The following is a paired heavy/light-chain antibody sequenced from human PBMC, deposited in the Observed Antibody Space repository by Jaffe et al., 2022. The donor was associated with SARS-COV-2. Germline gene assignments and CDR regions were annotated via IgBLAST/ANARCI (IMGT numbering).Heavy chain of an antibody. V-gene: IGHV3-49*03. D-gene: IGHD2-2*01. CDR1: GLTFADYG. J-gene: IGHJ4*02. CDR3: TFSRTYDFVVAH. Sequence: EVKLVEFGGGLVQPGRSLRLSCTSSGLTFADYGLSWFRQAPGKGLEWVSFIRSKAFGDPPHYAASVEGRFTVSRDDSESIGYLQMNSLKTEDTGVYYCTFSRTYDFVVAHWGQGTLVTVSS. CDR2: IRSKAFGDPP.
Light chain of an antibody. CDR1: QSILYRPNNKNY. V-gene: IGKV4-1*01. J-gene: IGKJ3*01. Sequence: DIVMTQSPDYLPVSLGERATINCKSSQSILYRPNNKNYLSWFQQKPGQPPKLLISWASTRESGVPDRFSGSVSGTDFTLTISSLQAEDVAVYYCQQYYFAPFTFGPGTKVDL. CDR3: QQYYFAPFT. CDR2: WAS.